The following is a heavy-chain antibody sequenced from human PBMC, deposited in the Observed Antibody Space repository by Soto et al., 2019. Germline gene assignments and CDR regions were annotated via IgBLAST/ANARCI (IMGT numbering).Heavy chain of an antibody. CDR2: INHSGST. J-gene: IGHJ4*02. V-gene: IGHV4-34*01. CDR1: GGSFSGYY. D-gene: IGHD2-15*01. CDR3: ARQLGYCSGGSCYSELMGYFDY. Sequence: SETLSLTCAVYGGSFSGYYWSWIRQPPGKGLEWIGEINHSGSTNYNPSLKSRVTISVDTSKNQFSLKLSSVTAADTAVYYCARQLGYCSGGSCYSELMGYFDYWGQGTLVTAPQ.